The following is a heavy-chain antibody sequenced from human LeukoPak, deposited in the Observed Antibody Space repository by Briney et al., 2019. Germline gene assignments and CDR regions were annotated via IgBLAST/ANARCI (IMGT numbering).Heavy chain of an antibody. Sequence: GGSLRLSCAASGFTFSTYWMSWVRQAPGTGLEWVASIKQGGSEKYYVDSVKGRSTISRDNAKNSLYLQMNSLRAEDTAVYYCARGGYQLLWYWGQGTLVTVSS. CDR1: GFTFSTYW. V-gene: IGHV3-7*04. D-gene: IGHD2-2*01. CDR2: IKQGGSEK. J-gene: IGHJ4*02. CDR3: ARGGYQLLWY.